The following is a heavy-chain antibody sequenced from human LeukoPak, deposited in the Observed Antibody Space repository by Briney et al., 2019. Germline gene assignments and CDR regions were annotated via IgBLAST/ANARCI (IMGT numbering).Heavy chain of an antibody. D-gene: IGHD3-3*01. CDR1: GLTFSSHG. J-gene: IGHJ4*02. CDR2: IINDGSST. V-gene: IGHV3-74*01. Sequence: GGSLGLSCAASGLTFSSHGMHWFRKAPGKGLGWVPRIINDGSSTTYADSVKGRFTISRDNAKNSLYLQMNSLRAEDTAVYYCARRHHVLRFLEWSEATTYYFDYRGQGTLVTVSS. CDR3: ARRHHVLRFLEWSEATTYYFDY.